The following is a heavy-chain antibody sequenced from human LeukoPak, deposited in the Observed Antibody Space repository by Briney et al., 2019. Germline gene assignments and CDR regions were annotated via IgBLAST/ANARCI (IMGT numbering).Heavy chain of an antibody. J-gene: IGHJ5*02. CDR1: GFSLSTSGVG. D-gene: IGHD3-3*01. Sequence: SGPTLVRPTQTLTLTCTFSGFSLSTSGVGVGWIRQPPGKALEWLALIYWNDDKRYSPSLKSRLTITKDTSKNQVVLTMTNMDPVDTATYYCAHSGRFLEWLSYNWFDPWGQGTLVTVSS. V-gene: IGHV2-5*01. CDR3: AHSGRFLEWLSYNWFDP. CDR2: IYWNDDK.